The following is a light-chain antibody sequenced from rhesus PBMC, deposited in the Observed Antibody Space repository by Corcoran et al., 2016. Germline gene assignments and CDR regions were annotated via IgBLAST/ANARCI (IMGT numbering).Light chain of an antibody. CDR2: GAF. Sequence: DIQMTQSPSSLSASVGDTVTITCRASQGISSHLNWFQQKPGKAPKLLSYGAFRLEGGAPSRVSGIGSGTELTLTISSLQPEDFAAYYCLQHNSFPYSFGQGTKVEIK. V-gene: IGKV1-28*01. CDR1: QGISSH. CDR3: LQHNSFPYS. J-gene: IGKJ2*01.